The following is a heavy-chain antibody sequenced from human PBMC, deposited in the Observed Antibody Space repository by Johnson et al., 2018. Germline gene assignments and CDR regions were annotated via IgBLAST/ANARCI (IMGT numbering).Heavy chain of an antibody. V-gene: IGHV3-23*01. CDR2: ISGGGERI. J-gene: IGHJ4*02. Sequence: VQLQESGGGLIQPGGSLRLSCEAYGFTFSSFTMNWVRQAPGKGLEWVSTISGGGERIHYADSVKGRITISRDNSRNTLYLQMNSLRVDGTAVYHCVKKYYDTRPPFDYWGQGTLVTVSS. D-gene: IGHD3-22*01. CDR3: VKKYYDTRPPFDY. CDR1: GFTFSSFT.